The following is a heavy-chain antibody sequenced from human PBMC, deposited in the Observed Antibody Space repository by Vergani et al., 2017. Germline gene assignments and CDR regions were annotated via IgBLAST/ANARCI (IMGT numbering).Heavy chain of an antibody. J-gene: IGHJ3*02. V-gene: IGHV3-21*01. CDR2: ISSSSSYI. CDR1: GFTFSSYS. D-gene: IGHD2-15*01. Sequence: EVQLVESGGGLVKPGGSLRLSCAASGFTFSSYSMNWVRQAPGKGLEWVSSISSSSSYIYYADSVKGRFTISRDNAKNSLYLQMNSLRAEDTAVYYCARGWWSSNDAFDTWGQGTMVTVSS. CDR3: ARGWWSSNDAFDT.